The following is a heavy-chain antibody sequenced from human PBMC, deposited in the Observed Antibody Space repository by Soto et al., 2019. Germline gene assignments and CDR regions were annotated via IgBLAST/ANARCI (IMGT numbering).Heavy chain of an antibody. CDR3: ARDNVFQHIVMVTGSAFDI. D-gene: IGHD2-21*02. CDR1: GGTFSSYT. J-gene: IGHJ3*02. Sequence: QVQLVQSGAEVKKPGSSVKVSCKASGGTFSSYTISWVRQAPGQGLEWMGRIIPILGIANYAQKFQGRVTITVDKSKSTAYLELRSLRPEDTAMYYCARDNVFQHIVMVTGSAFDIWGQGTMVTVSS. CDR2: IIPILGIA. V-gene: IGHV1-69*08.